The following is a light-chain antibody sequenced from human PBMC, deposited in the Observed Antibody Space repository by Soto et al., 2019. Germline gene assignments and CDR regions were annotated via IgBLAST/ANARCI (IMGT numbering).Light chain of an antibody. CDR1: QSINKY. Sequence: DIQMTQSPSSLSASVGDRVTITCRASQSINKYLSWYQQKPGKAPKVLIYDASNLQSGVPSRFSGSGSGTDFTLTISSLQPEDFATYYCQQSYSTRWTVGQGTKVDI. CDR2: DAS. J-gene: IGKJ1*01. CDR3: QQSYSTRWT. V-gene: IGKV1-39*01.